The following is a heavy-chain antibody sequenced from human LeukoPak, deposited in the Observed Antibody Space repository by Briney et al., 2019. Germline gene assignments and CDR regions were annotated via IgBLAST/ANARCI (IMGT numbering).Heavy chain of an antibody. J-gene: IGHJ4*02. CDR3: ARGTAMAYFDY. Sequence: SVKVSCMASGGTFSSYAISWVRQAPGQGLEWMGGIIPIFGTANYAQKFQGRVAITTDESTSTAYMELSSLRSEDTAVYYCARGTAMAYFDYWGQGTLVTVSS. D-gene: IGHD5-18*01. CDR1: GGTFSSYA. V-gene: IGHV1-69*05. CDR2: IIPIFGTA.